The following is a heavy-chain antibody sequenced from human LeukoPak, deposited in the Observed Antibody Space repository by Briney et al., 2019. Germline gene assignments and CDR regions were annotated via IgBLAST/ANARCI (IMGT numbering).Heavy chain of an antibody. CDR3: ARAVDCCRSASCYEGYYYYMDV. CDR2: VYYTGNT. CDR1: GGSISSYY. Sequence: SETLSLSCTVSGGSISSYYWSWIRQPPGKGLEWIGYVYYTGNTNHNPSLKSRVTMSVDTSKNQFSLKLSSVTAADTAVYYCARAVDCCRSASCYEGYYYYMDVWGKGTTVTVSS. D-gene: IGHD2-2*01. J-gene: IGHJ6*03. V-gene: IGHV4-59*01.